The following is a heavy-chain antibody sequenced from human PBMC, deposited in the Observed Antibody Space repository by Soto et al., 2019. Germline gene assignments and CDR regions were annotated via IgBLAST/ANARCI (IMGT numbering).Heavy chain of an antibody. J-gene: IGHJ4*02. V-gene: IGHV1-18*01. CDR2: ISGYNGNK. Sequence: GASVKVSCKASGYTFTNHGISWVRQAPGQGLEWMGWISGYNGNKKYAQKLQGRVTMTTDTSTSTAYMELRSLRSDDTAVYYCARRGSWMEIDYWGQGTLVTVSS. CDR1: GYTFTNHG. CDR3: ARRGSWMEIDY. D-gene: IGHD6-13*01.